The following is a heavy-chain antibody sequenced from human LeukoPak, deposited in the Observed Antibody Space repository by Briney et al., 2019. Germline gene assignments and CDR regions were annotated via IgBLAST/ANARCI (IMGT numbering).Heavy chain of an antibody. J-gene: IGHJ3*02. Sequence: TGRSLRLSCAASGFVFSNYVLHWVRQAPGKGLEWVAVILYDGSIKYYADSVKGRFTISRDNAKNSLYLQMNSLRAEDTAVYYCARRTSGAFAIWGQGTKVTVSS. V-gene: IGHV3-30-3*01. CDR2: ILYDGSIK. CDR1: GFVFSNYV. CDR3: ARRTSGAFAI.